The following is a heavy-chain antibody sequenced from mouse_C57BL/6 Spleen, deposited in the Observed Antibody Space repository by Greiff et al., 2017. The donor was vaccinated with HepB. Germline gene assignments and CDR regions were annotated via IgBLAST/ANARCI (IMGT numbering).Heavy chain of an antibody. D-gene: IGHD2-4*01. CDR1: GFTFSDYY. Sequence: EVKLVESEGGLVQPGSSMKLSCTASGFTFSDYYMAWVRQVPEKGLEWVANINYDGSSTYYLDSLKSRFIISRDNAKNILYLQMSSLKSEDTATYYCARGRDDYGLDYWGQGTTLTVSS. V-gene: IGHV5-16*01. CDR2: INYDGSST. J-gene: IGHJ2*01. CDR3: ARGRDDYGLDY.